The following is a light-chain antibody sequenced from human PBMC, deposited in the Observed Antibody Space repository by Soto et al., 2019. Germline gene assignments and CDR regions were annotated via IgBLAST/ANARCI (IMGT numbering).Light chain of an antibody. CDR1: QSVSSNY. CDR3: QQFSSSPPQT. CDR2: GTS. V-gene: IGKV3-20*01. J-gene: IGKJ1*01. Sequence: EIVLTQSPGTLSLSPGERATLSCRASQSVSSNYLVWYQQKPGQAPRLLIHGTSNRATGIPDRFSGSGSGTDITLTISRLEPEDSAVYYCQQFSSSPPQTFGQGTKVEIK.